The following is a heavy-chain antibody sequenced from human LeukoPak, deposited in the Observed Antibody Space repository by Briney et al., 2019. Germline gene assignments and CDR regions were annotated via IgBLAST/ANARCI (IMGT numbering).Heavy chain of an antibody. D-gene: IGHD2-21*01. CDR1: GGSISSYY. Sequence: SETLSLTCTVSGGSISSYYWSWIRQPAGKGLEWIGRIYTSGSTNYNPSLKSRVTMSVDTYKNQFSLKLSSVTAADTAVYYCARGSSYSPAFDIWGQGTMVTVSS. CDR3: ARGSSYSPAFDI. CDR2: IYTSGST. J-gene: IGHJ3*02. V-gene: IGHV4-4*07.